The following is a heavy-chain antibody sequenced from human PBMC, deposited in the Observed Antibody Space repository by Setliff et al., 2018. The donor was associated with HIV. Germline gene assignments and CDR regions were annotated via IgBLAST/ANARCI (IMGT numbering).Heavy chain of an antibody. CDR1: GYSFTTYY. Sequence: VASVKVSCKTSGYSFTTYYIHWMRQAPGQGLEWVGLMYTSGGGAKYAQKFQGRVTMTRGTSTRTVYMELSSLRSEDTAVYYCARVEGATATLTDWGQGTLVTVSS. V-gene: IGHV1-46*01. CDR3: ARVEGATATLTD. CDR2: MYTSGGGA. D-gene: IGHD1-26*01. J-gene: IGHJ4*02.